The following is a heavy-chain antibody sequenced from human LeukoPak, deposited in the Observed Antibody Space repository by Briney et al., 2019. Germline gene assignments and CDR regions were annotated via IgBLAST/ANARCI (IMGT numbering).Heavy chain of an antibody. CDR3: ARVFLAVSSSSAGMDV. CDR1: GYTFTGYY. Sequence: ASVKVSCKASGYTFTGYYMHWVRQAPGQGLEWMGWINPNSGGTNYAQKFQGRVTMTRDTSISTAYMELSRLRSDDTAVYYCARVFLAVSSSSAGMDVWGQGTTVTVS. V-gene: IGHV1-2*02. J-gene: IGHJ6*02. CDR2: INPNSGGT. D-gene: IGHD6-13*01.